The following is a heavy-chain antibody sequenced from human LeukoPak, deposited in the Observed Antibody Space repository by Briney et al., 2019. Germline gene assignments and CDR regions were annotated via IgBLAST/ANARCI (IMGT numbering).Heavy chain of an antibody. J-gene: IGHJ4*02. V-gene: IGHV3-7*01. CDR2: IEDDGSEQ. CDR3: ARDIIRGQSDFDY. Sequence: GGSLKLSCVASGFNLGNYWMSWVRQAPGKGLEFVGNIEDDGSEQNYVDSVKGRFTISRDNVKNSLYLQMNSLRVEDTAVYYCARDIIRGQSDFDYWGQGILVTVSS. D-gene: IGHD5-12*01. CDR1: GFNLGNYW.